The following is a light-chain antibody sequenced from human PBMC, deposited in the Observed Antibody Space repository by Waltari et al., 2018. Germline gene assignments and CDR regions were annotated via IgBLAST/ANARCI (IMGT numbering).Light chain of an antibody. CDR1: QSVSAY. CDR3: QQRTSWPPFT. CDR2: DAS. Sequence: EILLTQSPATLSLSPGERATLSCRASQSVSAYLAWYQHKPGQAPRLLIYDASTRATGVPARFSGSGSGTDFTLTISSLEPEDSAVYYCQQRTSWPPFTFGPGTKVDVK. J-gene: IGKJ3*01. V-gene: IGKV3-11*01.